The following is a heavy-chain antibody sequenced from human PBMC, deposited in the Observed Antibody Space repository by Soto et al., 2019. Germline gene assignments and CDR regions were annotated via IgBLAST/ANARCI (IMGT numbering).Heavy chain of an antibody. CDR2: ISRSGST. Sequence: SETLSLTCTVSGGSISSATKYWTWIRQHPEKGLEWIGYISRSGSTYFSPSLKSRVSISVDTSTNQFSLRLRSVTAADTAVYYCARQRPPRGPNYYSFSDFYHGVFDPWGQGTLVTVSS. V-gene: IGHV4-31*03. J-gene: IGHJ5*02. CDR1: GGSISSATKY. D-gene: IGHD3-10*01. CDR3: ARQRPPRGPNYYSFSDFYHGVFDP.